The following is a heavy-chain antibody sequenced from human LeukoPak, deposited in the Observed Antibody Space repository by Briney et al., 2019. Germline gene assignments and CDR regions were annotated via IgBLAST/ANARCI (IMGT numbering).Heavy chain of an antibody. CDR1: GFTVSSNY. D-gene: IGHD4-23*01. Sequence: GGSLRLSCAASGFTVSSNYMSWVRQAPGKGLEWVSVIYSGGSTYYADSVKGRFTISRDNSKNTLYLQMNSPRAEDTAVYYCARGNSQYYFDYWGQGTLVTVSS. V-gene: IGHV3-53*01. J-gene: IGHJ4*02. CDR2: IYSGGST. CDR3: ARGNSQYYFDY.